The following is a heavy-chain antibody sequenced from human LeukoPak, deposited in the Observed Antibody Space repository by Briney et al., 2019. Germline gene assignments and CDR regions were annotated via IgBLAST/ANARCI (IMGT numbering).Heavy chain of an antibody. Sequence: GESLRRSCAASGFPFSSYAMNWVRQAPGKGLAWVSSISGSGGRIYYADSVKGRFSISRDNSKNTLYLQMNSLRAEDTAVYYCAKDCSSTSCPTSDYWGQGTLVTVSS. V-gene: IGHV3-23*01. CDR1: GFPFSSYA. CDR2: ISGSGGRI. J-gene: IGHJ4*02. D-gene: IGHD2-2*01. CDR3: AKDCSSTSCPTSDY.